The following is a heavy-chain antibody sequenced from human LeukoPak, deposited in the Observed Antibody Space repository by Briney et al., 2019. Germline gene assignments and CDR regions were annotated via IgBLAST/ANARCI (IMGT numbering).Heavy chain of an antibody. CDR3: ARDYRSSSWPYYYYYGMDV. D-gene: IGHD6-13*01. J-gene: IGHJ6*02. CDR2: IWYDGSNK. V-gene: IGHV3-33*01. CDR1: GFTFSSYG. Sequence: GGSLRLSCAASGFTFSSYGMHWVRQAPGKGLEWVAVIWYDGSNKYYADSVKGRFTISRDNSKNTLYLQMNSLRAEDTAVYYCARDYRSSSWPYYYYYGMDVWGQGTTVTVSS.